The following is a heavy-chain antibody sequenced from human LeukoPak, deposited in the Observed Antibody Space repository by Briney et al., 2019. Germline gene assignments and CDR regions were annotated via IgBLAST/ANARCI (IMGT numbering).Heavy chain of an antibody. J-gene: IGHJ5*02. CDR3: ASGSSSWYNWFDP. D-gene: IGHD6-13*01. CDR2: INHSGST. Sequence: SETLSLTCAVYGGSFSGYYWSWIRQPPGKGLEWIGEINHSGSTNYNPSLKSRVTISVDTSKNRFSLKLSSVTAADTAVYYCASGSSSWYNWFDPWGQGTLVTVSS. CDR1: GGSFSGYY. V-gene: IGHV4-34*01.